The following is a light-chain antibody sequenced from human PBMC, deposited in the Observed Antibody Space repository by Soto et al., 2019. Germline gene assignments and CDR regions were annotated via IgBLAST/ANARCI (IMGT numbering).Light chain of an antibody. Sequence: DIQMTQSPSSLSASVRDRVTISCRASQSISSYLNWYQQKPGEAPNLLIYAASSLQSGVPSRFSGRGSGSDFTLTINSLQPEDFATYYCQQSYNTPRTFGQGTKVEIK. CDR1: QSISSY. J-gene: IGKJ1*01. CDR2: AAS. V-gene: IGKV1-39*01. CDR3: QQSYNTPRT.